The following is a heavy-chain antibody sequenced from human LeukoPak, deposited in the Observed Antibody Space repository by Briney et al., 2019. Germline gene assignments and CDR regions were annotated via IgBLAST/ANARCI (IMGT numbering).Heavy chain of an antibody. CDR1: GGTFSSYA. D-gene: IGHD3-16*01. CDR3: ARRIGYYDYVWGEYYFDY. CDR2: MNPNGGNT. V-gene: IGHV1-8*02. J-gene: IGHJ4*02. Sequence: ASVKVSCKASGGTFSSYAISWVRQATGQGLERMGWMNPNGGNTGYAQKFQGRVTMTRNTSISTAYMELSSLRSEDTAVYYCARRIGYYDYVWGEYYFDYWGQGTLVTVSS.